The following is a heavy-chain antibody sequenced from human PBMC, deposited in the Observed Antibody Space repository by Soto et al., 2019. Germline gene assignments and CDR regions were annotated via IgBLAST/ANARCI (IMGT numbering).Heavy chain of an antibody. Sequence: QVQLVQSGAEVKKPGASVKVSCKASGYTFTSYYMHWVRQAAGQGLEWVGIIKPSGGSTTYAQRFPGRVTMTRDTSRSSVYMELSSRRSEDTAVYYCARAQYYYGSGSYYWFDPWGQGTLVTV. CDR2: IKPSGGST. J-gene: IGHJ5*02. D-gene: IGHD3-10*01. CDR1: GYTFTSYY. CDR3: ARAQYYYGSGSYYWFDP. V-gene: IGHV1-46*03.